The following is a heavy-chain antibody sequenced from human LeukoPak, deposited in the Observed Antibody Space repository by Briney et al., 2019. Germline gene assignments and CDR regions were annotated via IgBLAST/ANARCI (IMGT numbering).Heavy chain of an antibody. Sequence: GGSLRLSCAASGFTFSSYAMHWVRQAPGKGLEWVAVISYDGSNKYYADSVKGRFTIYRDNSKNTLYLQMNSLRAEDTAVYYCAREAAMVNFDYWGQGTLVTVSS. D-gene: IGHD5-18*01. CDR1: GFTFSSYA. V-gene: IGHV3-30*04. CDR3: AREAAMVNFDY. J-gene: IGHJ4*02. CDR2: ISYDGSNK.